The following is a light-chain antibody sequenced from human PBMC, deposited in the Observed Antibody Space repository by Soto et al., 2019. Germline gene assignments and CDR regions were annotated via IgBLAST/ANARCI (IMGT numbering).Light chain of an antibody. Sequence: QSALTQPASVSGSPGQSITLSCTGTNSDVGAYNYVSWYQQHPGKAPKLMIYDVTNRPSGVSNRFSGSKSGYTASLTISGLQAEDEADYYCSSYTTSSTYVFGTGTKLTVL. V-gene: IGLV2-14*03. CDR2: DVT. J-gene: IGLJ1*01. CDR3: SSYTTSSTYV. CDR1: NSDVGAYNY.